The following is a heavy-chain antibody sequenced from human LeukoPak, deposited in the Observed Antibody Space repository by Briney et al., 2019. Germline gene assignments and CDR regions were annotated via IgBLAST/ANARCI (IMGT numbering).Heavy chain of an antibody. V-gene: IGHV3-48*01. CDR1: GFTFSSYS. Sequence: GGSLRLSCAASGFTFSSYSMNWVRQAPGKGLEWVSYISSSSSTIYYADSVKGRFTISRDNAKNSLYLQMNGLRAEDTAVYYCARDWEYYYDSSGPDAFDIWGQGTMVTVSS. D-gene: IGHD3-22*01. CDR2: ISSSSSTI. J-gene: IGHJ3*02. CDR3: ARDWEYYYDSSGPDAFDI.